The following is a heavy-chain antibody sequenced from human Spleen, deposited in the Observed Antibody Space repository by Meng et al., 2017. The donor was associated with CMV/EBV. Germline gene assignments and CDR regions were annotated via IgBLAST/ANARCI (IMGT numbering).Heavy chain of an antibody. V-gene: IGHV1-69*12. D-gene: IGHD2-15*01. CDR3: ARGPYCSGGSCYHLSYFDY. J-gene: IGHJ4*02. CDR2: IIPIFGTA. CDR1: GGTFSSYA. Sequence: QVQLVQSGAEVKKPGSSVKVSCKASGGTFSSYAISWVRQAPGQGLEWMGGIIPIFGTANYAQKFQGRVTITADESTSTAYMELSSLRSEDTAVYYCARGPYCSGGSCYHLSYFDYWGQGTLVTVSS.